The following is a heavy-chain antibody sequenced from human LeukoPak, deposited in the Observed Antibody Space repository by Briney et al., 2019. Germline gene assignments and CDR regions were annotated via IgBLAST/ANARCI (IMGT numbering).Heavy chain of an antibody. J-gene: IGHJ3*02. D-gene: IGHD3-10*01. CDR2: TYYRSKWSS. CDR1: GDSVSANRAA. CDR3: SRGICEAAPGAFDT. V-gene: IGHV6-1*01. Sequence: SQTLSHTCAISGDSVSANRAAWNWIRQSPSRGLEWLGRTYYRSKWSSDYTISVKSRITINSDTSKNQFSLQLNSVTPEDTAIYYWSRGICEAAPGAFDTWGQGILVTVSS.